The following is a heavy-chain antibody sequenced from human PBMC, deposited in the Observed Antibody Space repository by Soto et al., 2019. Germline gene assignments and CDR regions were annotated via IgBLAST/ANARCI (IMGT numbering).Heavy chain of an antibody. CDR2: ISSSGVST. CDR1: GFTFSNYA. V-gene: IGHV3-64D*06. Sequence: GGSLRLSCSASGFTFSNYAMYWVRQAPGKGLEYVSAISSSGVSTYYAYSVKGRFTISRDNSKNTLFLQMSSLRAEDTAVYYCVIDGTSDDIVVVVVAPDSFDIWGQGTMVTVSS. J-gene: IGHJ3*02. D-gene: IGHD2-15*01. CDR3: VIDGTSDDIVVVVVAPDSFDI.